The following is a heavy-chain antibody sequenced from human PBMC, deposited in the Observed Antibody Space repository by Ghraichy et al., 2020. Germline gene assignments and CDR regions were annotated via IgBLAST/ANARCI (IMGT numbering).Heavy chain of an antibody. CDR3: ARQVVVAATLAFDI. CDR1: GGSFSGYY. V-gene: IGHV4-34*01. Sequence: SETLSLTCAVYGGSFSGYYWSWIRQPPGKGLEWIGEINHSGSTNYNPSLKSRVTISVDTSKNQFSLKLSSVTAADTAVYYCARQVVVAATLAFDIWGQGTMVTVSS. CDR2: INHSGST. J-gene: IGHJ3*02. D-gene: IGHD2-15*01.